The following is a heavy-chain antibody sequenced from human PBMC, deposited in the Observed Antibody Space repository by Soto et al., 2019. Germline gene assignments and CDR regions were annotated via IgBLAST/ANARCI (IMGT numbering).Heavy chain of an antibody. CDR3: ARRIDQLLWTGWFDP. J-gene: IGHJ5*02. CDR2: INHSGST. Sequence: QVQLQQWGAGLLKPSETLSLTCAVYGGSFSGYYWSWIRQPPGKGLEWIGEINHSGSTNYNPSLKSRVTIPVDTSKNQFSLKLRSVTAAATAVYYCARRIDQLLWTGWFDPWGQGTLVTVSS. V-gene: IGHV4-34*01. D-gene: IGHD2-2*01. CDR1: GGSFSGYY.